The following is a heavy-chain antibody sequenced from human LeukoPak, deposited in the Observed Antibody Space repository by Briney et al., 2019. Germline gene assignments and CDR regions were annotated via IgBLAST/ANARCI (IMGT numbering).Heavy chain of an antibody. J-gene: IGHJ4*02. V-gene: IGHV4-38-2*02. CDR1: GYSISSGFY. Sequence: SETLSLTCTVSGYSISSGFYWGWIRQPPGKGLEWIGSIYHSGSTHYNSSLKSRVTISVDTSKNQLSLKLSSVTAADTAVYYCARGDFSSGYYIDYWGQGTLVTVSS. CDR2: IYHSGST. D-gene: IGHD3-3*01. CDR3: ARGDFSSGYYIDY.